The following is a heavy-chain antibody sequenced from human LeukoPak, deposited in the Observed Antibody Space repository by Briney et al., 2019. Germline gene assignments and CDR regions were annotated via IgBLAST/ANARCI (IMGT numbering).Heavy chain of an antibody. CDR3: ARAGADYYDSSGYYYGMDV. D-gene: IGHD3-22*01. CDR2: IIPIFGTA. Sequence: GASVTVSCKASGGTFSSYAVSWVRQAPGQGLEWMGGIIPIFGTANYAQKFQGRVTITADESTSTAYTELSSLRSEDTAVYYCARAGADYYDSSGYYYGMDVWGQGTTVTVSS. V-gene: IGHV1-69*13. CDR1: GGTFSSYA. J-gene: IGHJ6*02.